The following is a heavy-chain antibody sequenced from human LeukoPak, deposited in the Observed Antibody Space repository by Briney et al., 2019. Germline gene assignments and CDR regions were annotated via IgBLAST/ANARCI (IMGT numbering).Heavy chain of an antibody. J-gene: IGHJ4*02. D-gene: IGHD6-6*01. CDR3: PKGPTYSISSLFDY. Sequence: PGGSLRLSCAASGFTFHDYAMHWVRQAPGKGLEWVSGISWNGGTIDYADSVKGRFTISRDNAKNSLYLQMNSLRPEDMALYYCPKGPTYSISSLFDYGGQGILVAVSS. CDR2: ISWNGGTI. CDR1: GFTFHDYA. V-gene: IGHV3-9*03.